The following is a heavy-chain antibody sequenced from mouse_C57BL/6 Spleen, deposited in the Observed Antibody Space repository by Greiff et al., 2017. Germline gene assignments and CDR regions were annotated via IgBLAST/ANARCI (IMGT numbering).Heavy chain of an antibody. CDR3: AESNFLDY. Sequence: QVQLQQSGPELVKPGASVKISCKASGYAFSSSWMNWVKQRPGKGLEWIGRIYPGGGDTNYNGKFKGKATLTADKSPSTAYMQLSSLNSEDSAVYFCAESNFLDYWGQGTTLTVSS. V-gene: IGHV1-82*01. D-gene: IGHD2-5*01. CDR2: IYPGGGDT. CDR1: GYAFSSSW. J-gene: IGHJ2*01.